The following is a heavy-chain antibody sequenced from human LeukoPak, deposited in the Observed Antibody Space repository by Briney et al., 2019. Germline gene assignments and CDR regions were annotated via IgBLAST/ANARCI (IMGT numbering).Heavy chain of an antibody. CDR1: GGSVSSGSYY. D-gene: IGHD1-14*01. CDR3: ARVNTGTGVGKKWFDP. J-gene: IGHJ5*02. CDR2: IYYSGST. Sequence: PSETLSLTCTVSGGSVSSGSYYWSWIRQPPGKGLEWIGYIYYSGSTNYNPSLKSRVTISVDTSKNQFSLKLSSVTAADTAVYYCARVNTGTGVGKKWFDPWGQGTLVTVSS. V-gene: IGHV4-61*01.